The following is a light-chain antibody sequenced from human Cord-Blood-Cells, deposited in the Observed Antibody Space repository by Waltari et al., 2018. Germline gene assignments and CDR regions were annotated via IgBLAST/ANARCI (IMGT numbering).Light chain of an antibody. V-gene: IGKV1-5*01. CDR3: QQYNSYSPT. Sequence: DIQMTQSPSTLSASVGDRVTITCRASQSISSWLAWYQQKPGKAPNLLIYDASSLESGVPSRFSGSGSGTEFTLTISSLQPGDFATYYCQQYNSYSPTFGQGTKVEIK. CDR1: QSISSW. J-gene: IGKJ1*01. CDR2: DAS.